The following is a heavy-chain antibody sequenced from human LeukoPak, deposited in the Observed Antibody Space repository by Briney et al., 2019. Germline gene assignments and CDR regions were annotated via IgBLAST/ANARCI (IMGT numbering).Heavy chain of an antibody. CDR3: ARGGISRDGYNYQRAWFDP. V-gene: IGHV4-34*01. CDR1: GGSFSGYC. D-gene: IGHD5-24*01. Sequence: SETLSLTCAVYGGSFSGYCWSWIRQPPGKGLEWIGEINHSGSTNYNPSLKSRVTISVDTSKNQFSLKLSSVTAADTAVYYCARGGISRDGYNYQRAWFDPWGQGTLVTVSS. CDR2: INHSGST. J-gene: IGHJ5*02.